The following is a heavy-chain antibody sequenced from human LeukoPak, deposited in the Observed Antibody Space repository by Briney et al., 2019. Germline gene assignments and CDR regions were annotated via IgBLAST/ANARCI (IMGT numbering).Heavy chain of an antibody. CDR3: TKDDMFYDTRLAVYFHH. Sequence: GGSLRLSCAASVFTFTNAWMSWVRQAPGKGLEWVGRIKSKTDGGTTDYAAPVTGRFTISRDDSKNTLYLQMDSLRAEDTALYYCTKDDMFYDTRLAVYFHHWGQGSLVTVSS. CDR1: VFTFTNAW. J-gene: IGHJ1*01. D-gene: IGHD3-22*01. V-gene: IGHV3-15*01. CDR2: IKSKTDGGTT.